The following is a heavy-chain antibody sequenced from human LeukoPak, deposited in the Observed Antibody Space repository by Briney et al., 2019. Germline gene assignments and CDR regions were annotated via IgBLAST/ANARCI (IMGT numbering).Heavy chain of an antibody. Sequence: GGSLRLSCAASGFTFSNYGMHWVRQAPGKGLEWVAFIRYDESNKYYADSVKGRFTISRDSSKNTLYVQMNSLRAEDTAVYYCATEVRYGYWGKGTLVTVSS. CDR2: IRYDESNK. CDR3: ATEVRYGY. V-gene: IGHV3-30*02. CDR1: GFTFSNYG. D-gene: IGHD4-11*01. J-gene: IGHJ4*02.